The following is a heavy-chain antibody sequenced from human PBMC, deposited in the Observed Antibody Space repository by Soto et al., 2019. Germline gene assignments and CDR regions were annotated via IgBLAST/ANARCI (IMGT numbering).Heavy chain of an antibody. J-gene: IGHJ3*02. CDR2: ISSSSSYI. V-gene: IGHV3-21*01. Sequence: EVQLVESGGGLVKPGGSLRLSCAVSEFTFSGYSMNWVRQAPGKGLEWVSSISSSSSYIYYADSVKGRFTISRDNAKNSLYLQMNSLRAEDTAVYYCARDYNDFWRGYLSGLDAFDIWGQGTMVTVSS. D-gene: IGHD3-3*01. CDR3: ARDYNDFWRGYLSGLDAFDI. CDR1: EFTFSGYS.